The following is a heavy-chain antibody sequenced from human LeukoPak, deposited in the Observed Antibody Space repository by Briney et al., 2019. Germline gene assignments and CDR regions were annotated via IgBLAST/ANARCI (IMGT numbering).Heavy chain of an antibody. CDR2: IKPDGSEK. J-gene: IGHJ4*02. D-gene: IGHD2-21*01. Sequence: PGGSLRLSCAASGFTFRSYWMSWARQVPGKGLECVANIKPDGSEKYYVDSVKGRFTISRDNSKNTVCLQMNSLRAEDTAVYYCARNIPVTRWGYWGQGTLVTVSS. CDR1: GFTFRSYW. CDR3: ARNIPVTRWGY. V-gene: IGHV3-7*01.